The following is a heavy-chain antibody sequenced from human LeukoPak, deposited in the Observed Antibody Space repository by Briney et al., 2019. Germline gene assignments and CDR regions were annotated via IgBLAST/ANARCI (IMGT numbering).Heavy chain of an antibody. J-gene: IGHJ4*02. CDR1: GFTFSSYA. CDR3: ASSEYYYDFWSGYPYYFDY. CDR2: ISGSGGST. Sequence: GGSLRLSCAASGFTFSSYAMSWVRPAPGKGLEWVSAISGSGGSTYYAHSVKGRFTISRDNSKNTLYLQMNSLRAEDTAVYYCASSEYYYDFWSGYPYYFDYWGQGTLVTVSS. V-gene: IGHV3-23*01. D-gene: IGHD3-3*01.